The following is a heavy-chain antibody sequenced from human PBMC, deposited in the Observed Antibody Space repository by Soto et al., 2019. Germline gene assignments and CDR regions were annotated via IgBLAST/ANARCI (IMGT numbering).Heavy chain of an antibody. D-gene: IGHD2-21*02. CDR2: INPSGGST. J-gene: IGHJ4*02. Sequence: GASVKVSCKASGYTFTSYYMHWVRQAPGQGLEWMGIINPSGGSTSYAQKFQGRVTMTRDTSTSTVYMELSSLRSEDTAVYYCAREPSHIVVVTALDYWGQGTLVTVSS. CDR3: AREPSHIVVVTALDY. V-gene: IGHV1-46*01. CDR1: GYTFTSYY.